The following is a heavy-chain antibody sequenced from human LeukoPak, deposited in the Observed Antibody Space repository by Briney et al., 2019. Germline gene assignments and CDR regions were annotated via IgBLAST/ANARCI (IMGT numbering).Heavy chain of an antibody. CDR2: IYYSGST. V-gene: IGHV4-39*07. CDR3: AREGCSGGSCYNGQGAFDI. Sequence: SETLSLTCTVSGGSISSSSYYWGWIRQPPGKGLEWTGSIYYSGSTYYNPSLKSRVTISVDTSKNQFSLKLSSVTAADTAVYYCAREGCSGGSCYNGQGAFDIWGQGTMVTVSS. CDR1: GGSISSSSYY. J-gene: IGHJ3*02. D-gene: IGHD2-15*01.